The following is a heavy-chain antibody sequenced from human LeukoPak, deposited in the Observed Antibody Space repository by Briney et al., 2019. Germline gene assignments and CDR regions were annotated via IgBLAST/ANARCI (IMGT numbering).Heavy chain of an antibody. V-gene: IGHV4-59*08. CDR2: IYYSGST. CDR1: GGSISNYY. Sequence: SETLSLTCTVSGGSISNYYWTWIRQPPGKGLEWIGYIYYSGSTNYNPSLNSRVTISLDTSKNQFSLMLRSLTAADTAVYYCVAEEYGTGSYYKSAFWGKGALVTVSS. CDR3: VAEEYGTGSYYKSAF. D-gene: IGHD3-10*01. J-gene: IGHJ4*02.